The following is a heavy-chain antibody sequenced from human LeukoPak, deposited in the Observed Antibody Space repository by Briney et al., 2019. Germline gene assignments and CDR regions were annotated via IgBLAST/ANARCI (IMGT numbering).Heavy chain of an antibody. CDR3: AKARSQYSSSRDYFED. J-gene: IGHJ4*02. CDR2: ISGSSGTT. CDR1: GFTFSSYS. Sequence: GGSLRLSCAASGFTFSSYSMNWVRQAPGKGLEWVSAISGSSGTTYYADSLKGRFTISRDNSKNTLYLQMNSLRAEDTAVYYCAKARSQYSSSRDYFEDWGQGTLVSVSS. D-gene: IGHD6-13*01. V-gene: IGHV3-23*01.